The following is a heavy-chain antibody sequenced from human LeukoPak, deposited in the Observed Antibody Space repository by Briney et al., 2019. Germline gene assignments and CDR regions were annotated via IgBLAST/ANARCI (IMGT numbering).Heavy chain of an antibody. CDR2: IYYSGST. V-gene: IGHV4-59*08. J-gene: IGHJ4*02. CDR3: ARSAPGLGESDLDY. D-gene: IGHD3-16*01. CDR1: GGSISSYY. Sequence: SETLSLTCTVSGGSISSYYWSWIRQPPGKGLEWIGYIYYSGSTNYNPSLKSRVTISVDTSKNQFSLKLSSVTAADTAVYYCARSAPGLGESDLDYWGQGTLVTVSS.